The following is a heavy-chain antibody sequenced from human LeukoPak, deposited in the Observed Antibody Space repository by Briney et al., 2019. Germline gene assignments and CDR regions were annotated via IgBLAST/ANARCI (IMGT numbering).Heavy chain of an antibody. CDR2: INHSGST. CDR3: ARGPWDIVVVVAATGWFDP. Sequence: SETLSLTCAVYGGSFSGYYWSWIRQPPGKGREWMVEINHSGSTNYNPSLKSLVTISVATSKNQFSLTLSSVTAADTAVYYCARGPWDIVVVVAATGWFDPRGEGTLVTVSS. D-gene: IGHD2-15*01. V-gene: IGHV4-34*01. J-gene: IGHJ5*02. CDR1: GGSFSGYY.